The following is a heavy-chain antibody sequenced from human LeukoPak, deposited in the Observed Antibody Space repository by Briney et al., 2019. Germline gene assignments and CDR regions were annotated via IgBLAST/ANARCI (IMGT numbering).Heavy chain of an antibody. CDR2: IYYSGST. D-gene: IGHD5-18*01. CDR1: GGSISSSSYY. J-gene: IGHJ4*02. Sequence: PSETLSLTCTVSGGSISSSSYYWGWIRQPPGKGLEWIGSIYYSGSTYYNPSLKSRVTISVDTSKNQFSLALSSVTAADTAVYYCARLSWIQLWSKTFDHWGQGTLVTVSS. CDR3: ARLSWIQLWSKTFDH. V-gene: IGHV4-39*01.